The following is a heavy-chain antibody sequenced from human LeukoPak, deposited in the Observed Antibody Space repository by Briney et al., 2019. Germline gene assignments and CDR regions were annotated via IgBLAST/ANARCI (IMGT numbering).Heavy chain of an antibody. CDR3: ARGSLISIGYYRFDY. V-gene: IGHV1-18*01. CDR2: IIAYNGNT. CDR1: GCTFTSYG. Sequence: ASVKVSCKASGCTFTSYGISWVRQAPGQGLEWMGWIIAYNGNTNYAQKLQGRVTMTTDTSTSTAYMELRSLRSDDTAVYYCARGSLISIGYYRFDYWGQGTLVTVSS. D-gene: IGHD3-22*01. J-gene: IGHJ4*02.